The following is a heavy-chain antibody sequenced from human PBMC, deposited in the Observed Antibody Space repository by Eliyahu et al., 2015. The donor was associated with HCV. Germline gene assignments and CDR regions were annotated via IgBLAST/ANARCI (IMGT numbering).Heavy chain of an antibody. CDR2: IYYSGST. J-gene: IGHJ5*02. V-gene: IGHV4-39*01. CDR3: ARAARAWEIRCSGGSCLNWFDP. CDR1: GXSIXSXXYX. Sequence: QLQLQESGPGLVKPSETLSLTCTVSGXSIXSXXYXWGWIRQPPGKGLEWIGSIYYSGSTYYNPSLKSRVTISVDTSKNQFSLKLSSVTAADTAVYYCARAARAWEIRCSGGSCLNWFDPWGQGTLVTVSS. D-gene: IGHD2-15*01.